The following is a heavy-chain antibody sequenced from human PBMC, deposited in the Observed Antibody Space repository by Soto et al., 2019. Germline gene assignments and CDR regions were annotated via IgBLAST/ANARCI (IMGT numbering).Heavy chain of an antibody. V-gene: IGHV4-31*03. CDR1: GESISSGGYY. J-gene: IGHJ4*02. D-gene: IGHD6-6*01. Sequence: QVQLQESGPGLVKASQTLSLICSVSGESISSGGYYWSWLRHHPGKGLEGIGYIYDSERAYYNPCLKSRVTISMDTSKNHFAMNLSSVTAADTAVYYCARASSSSSAADYWGQGTLITVSS. CDR3: ARASSSSSAADY. CDR2: IYDSERA.